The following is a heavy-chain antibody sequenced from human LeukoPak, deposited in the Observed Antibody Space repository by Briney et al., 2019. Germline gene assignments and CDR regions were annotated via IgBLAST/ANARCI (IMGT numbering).Heavy chain of an antibody. Sequence: SETLSLTCTVSGVSISSYYWSWIRQPPGKGLEWIGYIYYSGRTNYNPSLKSRVTMSIDTSKNQFSLELSSVAAADTAVYYCARHPEWEREAGSTWGQGTLVTVSS. CDR1: GVSISSYY. CDR2: IYYSGRT. D-gene: IGHD3-10*01. CDR3: ARHPEWEREAGST. V-gene: IGHV4-59*08. J-gene: IGHJ5*02.